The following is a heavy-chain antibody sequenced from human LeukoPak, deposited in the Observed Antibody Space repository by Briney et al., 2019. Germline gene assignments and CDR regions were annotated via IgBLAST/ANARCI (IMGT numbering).Heavy chain of an antibody. V-gene: IGHV3-30-3*01. CDR1: RFTLSSYV. J-gene: IGHJ6*02. CDR3: ARDRGYQLPHGYYYYYGMDV. D-gene: IGHD2-2*01. Sequence: PAGCLTLSCVASRFTLSSYVMHWVRQPPSKGREWVAVIPYEGSNKYYADSVKGRFTISRDNSKNTMYLQMNSLRAKDTAVYYCARDRGYQLPHGYYYYYGMDVWGQGTTVTVSS. CDR2: IPYEGSNK.